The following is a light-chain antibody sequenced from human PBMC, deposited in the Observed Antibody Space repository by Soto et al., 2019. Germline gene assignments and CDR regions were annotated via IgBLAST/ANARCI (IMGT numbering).Light chain of an antibody. CDR2: GAY. Sequence: EIVLTQSPATLSLSPGERATLSCRASQSVSSNLAWYQQKLGQAPRLLIYGAYSRATGIPDRFSGGGSGTDFTLTISRLEPEDFAVYYCQQYGSSPAFGQGTRLEIK. CDR1: QSVSSN. J-gene: IGKJ5*01. CDR3: QQYGSSPA. V-gene: IGKV3-20*01.